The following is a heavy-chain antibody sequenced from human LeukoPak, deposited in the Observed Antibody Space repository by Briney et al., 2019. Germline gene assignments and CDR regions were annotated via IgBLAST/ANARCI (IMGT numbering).Heavy chain of an antibody. D-gene: IGHD3-10*01. J-gene: IGHJ4*02. V-gene: IGHV1-18*01. CDR2: ISAYNGNT. CDR1: GYTFSSYG. CDR3: ARDSPDGSGTYYNDSPDY. Sequence: ASVKVSCKASGYTFSSYGISWVRQAPGRGLEWMGWISAYNGNTNYRQKLQGRVTMTTDTSTSTAYMDLRSLRSDDTAIYYCARDSPDGSGTYYNDSPDYWGQGTRVTVSS.